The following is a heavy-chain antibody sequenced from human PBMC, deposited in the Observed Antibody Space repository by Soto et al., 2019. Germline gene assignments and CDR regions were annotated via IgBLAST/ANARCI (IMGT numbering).Heavy chain of an antibody. D-gene: IGHD3-16*01. V-gene: IGHV1-18*04. CDR1: GYTFTTYG. CDR3: VRDLGEGYGFSLDY. CDR2: ISAYNGNT. Sequence: ASVKVSCKTSGYTFTTYGVSWVRQAPGQGLEWMAWISAYNGNTNYAQKFRDRVSMTTDTSTTTAYMELRSLRSDDTAVYYCVRDLGEGYGFSLDYWDQGTLVTVSS. J-gene: IGHJ4*02.